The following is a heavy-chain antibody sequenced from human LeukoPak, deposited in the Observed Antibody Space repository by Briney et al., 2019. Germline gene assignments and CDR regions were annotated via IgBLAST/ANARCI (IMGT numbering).Heavy chain of an antibody. Sequence: PGRSLRLSCAASGFTFDDYAMHWVRHAPGKGLEWVSGISWNSGRIGYADSVKGRFTISRDNAKNSLYLQMNSLRAEDTAVYYCAELGITMIGGVWGKGTTVTISS. CDR1: GFTFDDYA. CDR2: ISWNSGRI. CDR3: AELGITMIGGV. D-gene: IGHD3-10*02. V-gene: IGHV3-9*01. J-gene: IGHJ6*04.